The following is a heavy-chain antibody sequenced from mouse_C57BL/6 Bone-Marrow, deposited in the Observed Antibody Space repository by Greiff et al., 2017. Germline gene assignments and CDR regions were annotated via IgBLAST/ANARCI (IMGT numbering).Heavy chain of an antibody. CDR2: IYPGGGYT. CDR1: GYTFTNYW. V-gene: IGHV1-63*01. Sequence: QVQLQQSGAELVRPGTSVKMSCKASGYTFTNYWIGWAKQRPGHGLEWIGDIYPGGGYTNYNEKFKGKATLTADKAASTAYMQFSSLTSEDSAIYYCARAYYYGSTFDYWGQGTTRTVSS. D-gene: IGHD1-1*01. CDR3: ARAYYYGSTFDY. J-gene: IGHJ2*01.